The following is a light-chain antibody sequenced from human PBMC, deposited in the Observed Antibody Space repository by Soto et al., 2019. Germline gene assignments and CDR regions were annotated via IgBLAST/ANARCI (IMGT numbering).Light chain of an antibody. CDR3: QQSFSPLWT. CDR1: QSISSW. V-gene: IGKV1-5*03. CDR2: KAS. Sequence: DIQMTQSPSTLSASVGDRVTITSRASQSISSWLAWYQQKPGKAPKLLIYKASSLESGVPSRFSGSGSGTEFTLTISSLQPDDFATYYCQQSFSPLWTFGQGTKVEV. J-gene: IGKJ1*01.